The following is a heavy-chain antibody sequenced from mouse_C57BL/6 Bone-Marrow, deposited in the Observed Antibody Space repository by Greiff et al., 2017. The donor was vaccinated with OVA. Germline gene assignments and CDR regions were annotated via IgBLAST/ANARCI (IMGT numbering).Heavy chain of an antibody. Sequence: QVQLKESGAELARPGASVKMSCKASGYTFTSYTMHWVKQRPGQGLEWIGYINPRSGNTKYNQKFKDKATLTADKSSSTADRQLSSLTSEDSAVYFCAICYGSIHFYFWGQGTTLTVSS. V-gene: IGHV1-4*01. J-gene: IGHJ2*01. CDR3: AICYGSIHFYF. CDR2: INPRSGNT. D-gene: IGHD1-1*01. CDR1: GYTFTSYT.